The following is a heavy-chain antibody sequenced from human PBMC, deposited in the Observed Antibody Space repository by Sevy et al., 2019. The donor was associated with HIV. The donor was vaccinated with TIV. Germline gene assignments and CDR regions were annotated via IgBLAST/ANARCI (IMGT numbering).Heavy chain of an antibody. CDR2: IYTSGST. V-gene: IGHV4-61*02. Sequence: SETLSLTCTVSGGSISSGSYYWSWIRQPAGKGLEWIRRIYTSGSTNYNPSLKSRVTISVDTSKNQFSLKLSSVTAADTAVYYCARASTIENWFDPWGQGTLVTVSS. CDR3: ARASTIENWFDP. J-gene: IGHJ5*02. D-gene: IGHD3-9*01. CDR1: GGSISSGSYY.